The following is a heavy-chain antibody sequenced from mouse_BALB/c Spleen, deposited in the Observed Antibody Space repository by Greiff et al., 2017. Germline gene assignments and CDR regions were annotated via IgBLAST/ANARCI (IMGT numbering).Heavy chain of an antibody. J-gene: IGHJ1*01. D-gene: IGHD1-1*01. CDR2: IYPGNVNT. Sequence: QVQLKQSGPELVKPGASVRISCKASGYTFTSYYIHWVKQRPGQGLEWIGWIYPGNVNTKYNEKFKGKATLTADKSSSTAYMQLSSLTSEDSAVYFCARRTTVSYWYFDVWGAGTTVTVSS. CDR1: GYTFTSYY. CDR3: ARRTTVSYWYFDV. V-gene: IGHV1S56*01.